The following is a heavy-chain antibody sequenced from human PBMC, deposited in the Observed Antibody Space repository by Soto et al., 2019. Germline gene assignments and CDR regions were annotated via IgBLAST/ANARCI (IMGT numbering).Heavy chain of an antibody. V-gene: IGHV3-23*01. Sequence: GGSLRLSCAASGFTFSSYAMSWVRQAPGKGLEWVSAISGSGGSTYYADSVKGRFTIPRDSSKNTLYLQMNSLRAEDTAVYYCAKDGGVSSWKYCSGGSCYYYYMDVWGKGTTVTVSS. J-gene: IGHJ6*03. CDR1: GFTFSSYA. CDR2: ISGSGGST. CDR3: AKDGGVSSWKYCSGGSCYYYYMDV. D-gene: IGHD2-15*01.